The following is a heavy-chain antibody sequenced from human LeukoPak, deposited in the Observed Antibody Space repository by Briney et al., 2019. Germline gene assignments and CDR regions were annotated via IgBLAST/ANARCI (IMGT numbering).Heavy chain of an antibody. Sequence: GGSLRLSCAASGFXFSTYWIXWXXXAPGXGLVWVSLINTDGSSTSYADSVKGRFTTSRDNAKNTLYLQMSSLRAEDTAVYYCAREDGGNSDHFDYWGQGTLVTVSS. V-gene: IGHV3-74*01. CDR3: AREDGGNSDHFDY. CDR1: GFXFSTYW. D-gene: IGHD4-23*01. J-gene: IGHJ4*02. CDR2: INTDGSST.